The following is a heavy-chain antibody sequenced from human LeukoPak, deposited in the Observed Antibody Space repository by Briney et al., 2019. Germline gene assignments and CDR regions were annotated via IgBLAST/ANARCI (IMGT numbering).Heavy chain of an antibody. J-gene: IGHJ4*02. CDR1: GFTFSSYA. D-gene: IGHD3-22*01. V-gene: IGHV3-64*01. CDR3: ARGGYYDSSGYYLY. CDR2: ISSNGGST. Sequence: GGSLRLSCAASGFTFSSYAMHWVRQAPGKGLEYVSAISSNGGSTYYANSVKGRFTISRDNSKNTLYLQMGSLRAEDMAVYYCARGGYYDSSGYYLYWGQGTLVTVSS.